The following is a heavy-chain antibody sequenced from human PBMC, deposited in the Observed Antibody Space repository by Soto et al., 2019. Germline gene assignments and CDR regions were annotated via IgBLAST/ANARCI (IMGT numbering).Heavy chain of an antibody. CDR2: ISAYNGNT. V-gene: IGHV1-18*01. D-gene: IGHD1-1*01. CDR3: AGTAAWGYYYGMDV. Sequence: ASVKVSCKASGYTFTSYGISWVRQAPGQGLEWMGWISAYNGNTNYAQKLQGRVTMTTDTSTSTAYMELRSLRSDDTAVYYCAGTAAWGYYYGMDVWGQGTTVTVSS. J-gene: IGHJ6*02. CDR1: GYTFTSYG.